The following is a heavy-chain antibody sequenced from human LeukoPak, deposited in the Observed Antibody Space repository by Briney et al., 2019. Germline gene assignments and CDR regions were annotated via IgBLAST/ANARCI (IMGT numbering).Heavy chain of an antibody. CDR1: GYTFTSYG. CDR3: ASTGSSGYYFDY. D-gene: IGHD3-22*01. Sequence: ASVTVSFKASGYTFTSYGISWVRQAPGQGLEWMGWISAYNGNTNYAQKLQGRVTMTTDTSTSTAYMELRSLRSDDTAVYYCASTGSSGYYFDYWGQGTLVTVSS. J-gene: IGHJ4*02. V-gene: IGHV1-18*01. CDR2: ISAYNGNT.